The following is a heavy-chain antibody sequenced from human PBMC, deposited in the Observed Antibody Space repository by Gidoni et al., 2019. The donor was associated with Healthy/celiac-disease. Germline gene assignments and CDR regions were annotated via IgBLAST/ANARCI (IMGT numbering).Heavy chain of an antibody. CDR3: ARETGSGWYSLRASFDY. D-gene: IGHD6-19*01. V-gene: IGHV4-34*01. CDR2: INHSGST. Sequence: SWIRQPPGKGLEWIGEINHSGSTNYNPSLKSRVTISVDTSKNQFSLKLSSVTAADTAVYYCARETGSGWYSLRASFDYWGQGTLVTVSS. J-gene: IGHJ4*02.